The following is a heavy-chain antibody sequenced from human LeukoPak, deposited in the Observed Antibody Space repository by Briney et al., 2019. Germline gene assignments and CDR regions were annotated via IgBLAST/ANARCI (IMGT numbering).Heavy chain of an antibody. CDR3: AKCGGRIAVAGIPPDY. Sequence: PGGSLRLSCAASGSTFSSYSMNWVRQAPGKGLEWVSSISSSSSYIYYADSVKGRFTISRDNAKNTLYLQMNTLRAEDTAVYYCAKCGGRIAVAGIPPDYWGQGALVTVSS. CDR2: ISSSSSYI. CDR1: GSTFSSYS. D-gene: IGHD6-19*01. V-gene: IGHV3-21*04. J-gene: IGHJ4*02.